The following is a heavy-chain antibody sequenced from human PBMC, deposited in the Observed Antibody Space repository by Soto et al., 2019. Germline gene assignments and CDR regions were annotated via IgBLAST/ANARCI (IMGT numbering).Heavy chain of an antibody. Sequence: GESLKISCKGSGYSFTSYWIGWVRQMPGKGLGWMGIIYPGDSDTRYSPSFQGQVTISADESISTAYLQWSSLKASDTAMYYCARHGKDSPYVAAAGSYYYYGMDVWGQGTTVTVSS. CDR1: GYSFTSYW. CDR2: IYPGDSDT. CDR3: ARHGKDSPYVAAAGSYYYYGMDV. J-gene: IGHJ6*02. V-gene: IGHV5-51*01. D-gene: IGHD6-13*01.